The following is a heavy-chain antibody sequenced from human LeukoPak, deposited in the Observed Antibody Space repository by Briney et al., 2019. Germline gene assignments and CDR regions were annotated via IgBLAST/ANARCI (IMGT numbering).Heavy chain of an antibody. V-gene: IGHV3-30*18. CDR3: AKFCSGSYRRDAFDI. CDR2: ISYDGTNK. Sequence: GGSLRLSYVASRFTFSTYWMNWVRQAPGKGLEWVAVISYDGTNKYYADSVNGRFTISRDNSKNTLYLQMNGLRAEDTAVYYCAKFCSGSYRRDAFDIWGQGTMVTVSS. D-gene: IGHD1-26*01. CDR1: RFTFSTYW. J-gene: IGHJ3*02.